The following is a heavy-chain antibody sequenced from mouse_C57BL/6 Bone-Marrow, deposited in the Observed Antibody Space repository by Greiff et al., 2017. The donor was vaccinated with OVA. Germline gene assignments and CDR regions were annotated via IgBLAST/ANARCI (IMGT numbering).Heavy chain of an antibody. D-gene: IGHD1-1*01. J-gene: IGHJ2*01. Sequence: QVQLQQPGAELVKPGASVKLSCKASGYTFTSYWMHWVKQRPGQGLEWIGRIDPNSGGTKYNEKFKSKATLTVDKPSSTAYMQLSSLTSEDSAVYYCARYTTVVATEYFDYWGQGTTLTVSS. CDR1: GYTFTSYW. CDR2: IDPNSGGT. CDR3: ARYTTVVATEYFDY. V-gene: IGHV1-72*01.